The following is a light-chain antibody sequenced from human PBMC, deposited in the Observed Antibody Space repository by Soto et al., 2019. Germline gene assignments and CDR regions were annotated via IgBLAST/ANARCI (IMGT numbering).Light chain of an antibody. CDR1: SSDVGSYNL. Sequence: QSALTQPPSASGSPGQSVTISCTGTSSDVGSYNLVSWYQHHPGKAPKLMIYEGSKRPSGVSNRFSGSKSGNTASLTISGLQAEDEADYFCCSYAGSNTFVFGTGTKVTVL. CDR2: EGS. V-gene: IGLV2-23*01. CDR3: CSYAGSNTFV. J-gene: IGLJ1*01.